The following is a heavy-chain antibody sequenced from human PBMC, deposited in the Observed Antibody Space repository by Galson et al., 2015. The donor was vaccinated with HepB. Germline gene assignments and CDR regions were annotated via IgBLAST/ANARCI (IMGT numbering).Heavy chain of an antibody. J-gene: IGHJ4*02. CDR3: AKEERGYGDYSDY. D-gene: IGHD4-17*01. CDR2: ISGSGGST. V-gene: IGHV3-23*01. Sequence: SLRLSCAASGFTFSGYAMSWVRQAPGKGLEWVSAISGSGGSTYYADSVKGRFTISRDNSKNTLYLQMNSLRAEDTAVYYCAKEERGYGDYSDYWGQGTLVTVSS. CDR1: GFTFSGYA.